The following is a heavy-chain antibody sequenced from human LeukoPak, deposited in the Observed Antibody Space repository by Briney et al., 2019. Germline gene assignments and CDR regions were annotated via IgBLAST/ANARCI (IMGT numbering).Heavy chain of an antibody. V-gene: IGHV5-51*01. CDR2: IHPADSYT. D-gene: IGHD3-9*01. CDR1: GYIFTNYW. Sequence: GESLKISCKGSGYIFTNYWIGWVRQMPGKGLEWMGIIHPADSYTSYSPSFQGQVTISVDKSITTAYLQWSSLKASDTAMYYCARHIGDILTGYFNAYYFYGLDVWGQGTTVTVSS. J-gene: IGHJ6*02. CDR3: ARHIGDILTGYFNAYYFYGLDV.